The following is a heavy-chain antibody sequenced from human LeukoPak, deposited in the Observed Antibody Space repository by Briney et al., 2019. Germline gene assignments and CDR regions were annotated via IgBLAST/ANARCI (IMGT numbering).Heavy chain of an antibody. D-gene: IGHD4-17*01. V-gene: IGHV4-59*01. Sequence: SETLSLTCTVSGGSISGYYWSWLRQSRGGGLELIGYIYYSGSKSTNYNPSLQSRITMSVDTSKNQLSRKLSSVTAADTAVYYWARDLGDFGYGDYGGFGPWGQGTLVTV. CDR3: ARDLGDFGYGDYGGFGP. J-gene: IGHJ5*02. CDR1: GGSISGYY. CDR2: IYYSGSKST.